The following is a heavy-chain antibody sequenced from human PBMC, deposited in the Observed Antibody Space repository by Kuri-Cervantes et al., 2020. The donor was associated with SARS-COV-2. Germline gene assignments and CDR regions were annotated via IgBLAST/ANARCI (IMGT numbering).Heavy chain of an antibody. Sequence: GESLKISCAASGFGFSSYAVSWVRQAPGKGLEWVSTISGSGGAMYYVDSVKGRFTTSRDNSKSKLYLQLNSLRAEDTAVYYCAKGRLFGVIRIAMDVWGQGTTVTVSS. V-gene: IGHV3-23*01. J-gene: IGHJ6*02. D-gene: IGHD3-3*01. CDR3: AKGRLFGVIRIAMDV. CDR1: GFGFSSYA. CDR2: ISGSGGAM.